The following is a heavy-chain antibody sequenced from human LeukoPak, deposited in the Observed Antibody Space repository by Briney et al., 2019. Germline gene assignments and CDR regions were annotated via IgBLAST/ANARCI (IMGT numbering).Heavy chain of an antibody. CDR3: ARQDTAMDYFDY. D-gene: IGHD5-18*01. CDR1: GFTFSSYS. V-gene: IGHV3-21*01. J-gene: IGHJ4*02. CDR2: ISSSSSYI. Sequence: GGSLRLSSAASGFTFSSYSMNWVRQAPGKGLEWVSSISSSSSYIYYADSVKGRFTISRDNAKNSLYLQMNSLRAEDTAVYYCARQDTAMDYFDYWGQGTLVTVSS.